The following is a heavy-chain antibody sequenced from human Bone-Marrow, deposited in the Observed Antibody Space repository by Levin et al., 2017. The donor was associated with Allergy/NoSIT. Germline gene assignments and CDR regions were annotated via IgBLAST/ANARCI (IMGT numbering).Heavy chain of an antibody. CDR1: GFTFSSYE. Sequence: LSLTCAASGFTFSSYEMNWVRQAPGKGLEWVSYISSSGSTIYYADSVKGRFTISRDNAKNSLYLQMNSLRAEDTAVYYCARGGDSGYDTKTYYYYGMDVWGQGTTVTVSS. CDR3: ARGGDSGYDTKTYYYYGMDV. CDR2: ISSSGSTI. D-gene: IGHD5-12*01. V-gene: IGHV3-48*03. J-gene: IGHJ6*02.